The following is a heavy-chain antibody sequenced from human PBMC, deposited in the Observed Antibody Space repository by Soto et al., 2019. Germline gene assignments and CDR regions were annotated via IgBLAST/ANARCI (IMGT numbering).Heavy chain of an antibody. CDR2: IYYSGST. D-gene: IGHD3-3*01. CDR1: GGSIISGGYY. J-gene: IGHJ6*02. Sequence: SETLSLTCTVSGGSIISGGYYFICIRQHPWNGLEWIGYIYYSGSTYYNPSLKSRVTISVDTSKNQFSLKLSSVTAADTAVYYCARDPAVRITIFGVVTNGMDVWGQGTTVTVSS. V-gene: IGHV4-31*03. CDR3: ARDPAVRITIFGVVTNGMDV.